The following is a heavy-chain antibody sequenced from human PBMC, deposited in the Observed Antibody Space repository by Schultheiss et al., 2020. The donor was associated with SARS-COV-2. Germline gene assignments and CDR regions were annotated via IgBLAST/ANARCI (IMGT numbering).Heavy chain of an antibody. D-gene: IGHD6-19*01. V-gene: IGHV3-21*01. CDR2: ISSSSSYI. J-gene: IGHJ6*02. CDR1: GFTFSSYS. Sequence: GGSLRLSCAASGFTFSSYSMNWVRQAPGKGLEWVSSISSSSSYIYYADSVKGRFTISRDNAKNSLYLQMNSLRAEDTAVYYCARDSGAVAGTGYYYGMDVWGQGTTVTVSS. CDR3: ARDSGAVAGTGYYYGMDV.